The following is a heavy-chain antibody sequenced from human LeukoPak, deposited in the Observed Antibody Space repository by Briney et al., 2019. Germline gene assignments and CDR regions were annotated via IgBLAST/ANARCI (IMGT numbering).Heavy chain of an antibody. CDR2: IIPILVIA. Sequence: ASVKVSCKTSGGTFSSFPIFWVRQAPGQGLEWMGRIIPILVIANYAQTLQGRVTITADKSTSTAYMELSSLRSEDTAVYYCARGRYGDYVGNYYYGMDVWGQGTTVTVSS. D-gene: IGHD4-17*01. V-gene: IGHV1-69*04. CDR3: ARGRYGDYVGNYYYGMDV. CDR1: GGTFSSFP. J-gene: IGHJ6*02.